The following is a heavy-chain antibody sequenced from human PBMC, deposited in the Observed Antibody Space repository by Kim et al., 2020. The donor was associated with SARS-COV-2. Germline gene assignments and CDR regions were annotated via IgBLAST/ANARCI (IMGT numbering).Heavy chain of an antibody. CDR2: ISGSGGST. CDR1: GFTFSSYA. CDR3: ATRMGTSSKVKYFDY. V-gene: IGHV3-23*01. J-gene: IGHJ4*02. D-gene: IGHD7-27*01. Sequence: GGSLRLSCAASGFTFSSYAMSWVRQAPGKGLEWVSAISGSGGSTYYADSVKGRFTISRDNSKNTLYLQMNSLRAEDTAVYYCATRMGTSSKVKYFDYWGQGTLVTVSS.